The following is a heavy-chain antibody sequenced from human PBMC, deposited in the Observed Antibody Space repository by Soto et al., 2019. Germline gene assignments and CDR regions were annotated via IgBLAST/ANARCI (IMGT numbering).Heavy chain of an antibody. J-gene: IGHJ6*02. CDR3: SSXDILTQGRYHYYYGMDV. Sequence: PGGSLRLSCAASGFTFSDYYMSWIRQAPGKGLEWVSYISSSGSTIYYADSVKGRFTISRDNAKNSLYLQMNSLRAEDTAVYYCSSXDILTQGRYHYYYGMDVWGQGTTVTVSS. V-gene: IGHV3-11*01. CDR1: GFTFSDYY. CDR2: ISSSGSTI. D-gene: IGHD3-9*01.